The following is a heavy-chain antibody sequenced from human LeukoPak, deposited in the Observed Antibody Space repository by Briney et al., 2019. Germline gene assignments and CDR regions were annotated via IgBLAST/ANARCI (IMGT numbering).Heavy chain of an antibody. CDR2: ITSSSSYI. J-gene: IGHJ4*02. Sequence: ETLSLTCTVSGYSISSGYYWGWIRQPPGKGLEWVSSITSSSSYIYYADSVKGRFTISRDNAKNSLYLQMNSLRAEDTAVYYCARDQRWRFNFDYWGQGILVTVSS. CDR1: GYSISSGYY. D-gene: IGHD4-23*01. V-gene: IGHV3-21*01. CDR3: ARDQRWRFNFDY.